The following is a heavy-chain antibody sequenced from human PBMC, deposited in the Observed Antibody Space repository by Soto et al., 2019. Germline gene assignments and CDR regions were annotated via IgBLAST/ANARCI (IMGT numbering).Heavy chain of an antibody. Sequence: EVQLLESGGGLVQPGGSLRLSCAASGFTFSSYAMSWVRQAPGKGLEWVSAISGSGGSTYYADSVKGRFTISRDNSKNTLYLHMNSLRAEDTAVYYCANSGWYNPDGYFQHWGQGPLVTVSS. D-gene: IGHD6-19*01. CDR2: ISGSGGST. V-gene: IGHV3-23*01. CDR3: ANSGWYNPDGYFQH. CDR1: GFTFSSYA. J-gene: IGHJ1*01.